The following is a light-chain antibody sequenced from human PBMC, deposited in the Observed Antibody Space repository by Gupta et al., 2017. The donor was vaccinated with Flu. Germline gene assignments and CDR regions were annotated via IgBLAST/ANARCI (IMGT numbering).Light chain of an antibody. CDR1: NIGSQS. J-gene: IGLJ3*02. CDR3: QVWHSSSDHWV. Sequence: SYVLTQPPSVSVAPGQTARITCGGNNIGSQSGHWFQEKPGQAPVLVVYDNIDRPSGIPERFSGSKSGNTATLTISSVEAGDEADYYCQVWHSSSDHWVFGGGTKLTVL. CDR2: DNI. V-gene: IGLV3-21*02.